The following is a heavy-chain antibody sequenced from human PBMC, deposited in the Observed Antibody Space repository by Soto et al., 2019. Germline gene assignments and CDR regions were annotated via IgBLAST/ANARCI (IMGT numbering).Heavy chain of an antibody. V-gene: IGHV1-69*13. CDR3: ARGWYYYDSRGYPFDF. D-gene: IGHD3-22*01. J-gene: IGHJ4*02. CDR1: GGTFSSYA. CDR2: IIPIFGTA. Sequence: SVKVSRKASGGTFSSYAISWVRQAPGQGLEWMGGIIPIFGTANYAQKFQGRVSITADDSTSTAYMELSSLRSEDTAVYYCARGWYYYDSRGYPFDFWGQGALVAVSS.